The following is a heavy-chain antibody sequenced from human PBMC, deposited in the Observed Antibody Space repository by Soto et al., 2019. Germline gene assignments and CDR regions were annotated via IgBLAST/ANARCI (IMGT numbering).Heavy chain of an antibody. CDR2: MNPESGST. J-gene: IGHJ6*02. CDR1: GYTFNTYD. V-gene: IGHV1-8*01. CDR3: PRSGATGYYSTHYYGMDV. Sequence: QEQLVQSGAEVKKPGASVKISCKASGYTFNTYDINWVRQATGQGLEWMGWMNPESGSTGFAQSFQGRITLTGNTSINTVYMEVSSLTNEDTAVYFCPRSGATGYYSTHYYGMDVWGPGTTVTVSS. D-gene: IGHD3-9*01.